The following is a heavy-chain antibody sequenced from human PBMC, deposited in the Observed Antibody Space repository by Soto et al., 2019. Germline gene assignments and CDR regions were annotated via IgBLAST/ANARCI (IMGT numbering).Heavy chain of an antibody. J-gene: IGHJ4*02. CDR2: IKEDGSEI. Sequence: EVQMVESGGGLVQPGGSLRLSCAASGFTFSRYWMYWVRQAPGKGLEWVANIKEDGSEINYVDSVKGRFTISRDNAKNSLYLQMRCLRVEDTAVYYCASSLLRGQGTLVTVSS. CDR1: GFTFSRYW. V-gene: IGHV3-7*01. CDR3: ASSLL.